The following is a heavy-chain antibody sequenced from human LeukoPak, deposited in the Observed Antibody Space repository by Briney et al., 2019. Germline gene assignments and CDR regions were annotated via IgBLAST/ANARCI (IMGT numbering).Heavy chain of an antibody. D-gene: IGHD3-22*01. CDR1: GGSISSGGYY. J-gene: IGHJ3*02. CDR2: IYYSGST. V-gene: IGHV4-31*03. Sequence: SETLSLTCTVSGGSISSGGYYWSWIRQHPGKGLEWIGYIYYSGSTYYNPSLKSRVTISVDTSKNQFSLKLSSVTAADTAVYYCARGCYYDSSGYYYLNASDIWGQGTMVTVSS. CDR3: ARGCYYDSSGYYYLNASDI.